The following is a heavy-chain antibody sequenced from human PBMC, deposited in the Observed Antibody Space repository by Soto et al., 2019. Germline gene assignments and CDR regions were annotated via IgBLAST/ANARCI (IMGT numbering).Heavy chain of an antibody. CDR1: GYSFTSYW. V-gene: IGHV5-51*01. D-gene: IGHD1-26*01. Sequence: GVPMKISCKGSGYSFTSYWIGWVRQMPGKGLEWMGIIYPGDSDTRYSPSFQGQVTISADKSISTAYLQWSSLKASDTAMYYCARHGHYSGSYPDYWGQGTLVTVSS. CDR2: IYPGDSDT. J-gene: IGHJ4*02. CDR3: ARHGHYSGSYPDY.